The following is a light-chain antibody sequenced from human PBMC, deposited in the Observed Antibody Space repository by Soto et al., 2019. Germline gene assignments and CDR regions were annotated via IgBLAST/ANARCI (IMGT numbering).Light chain of an antibody. V-gene: IGLV2-14*01. CDR1: SSDIGAYNY. CDR2: EVT. Sequence: QSALTQPASVSASPGQSITISCTGTSSDIGAYNYISWYQQHPGKAPKLMIYEVTNRPSGISNRFSGSRSGNTASLSISGLQAEDEADYYCSSFSSAIAFVFGTGTKLTV. J-gene: IGLJ1*01. CDR3: SSFSSAIAFV.